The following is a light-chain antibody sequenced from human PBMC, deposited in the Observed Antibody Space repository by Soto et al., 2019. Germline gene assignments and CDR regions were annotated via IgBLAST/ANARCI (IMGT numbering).Light chain of an antibody. Sequence: QSALTQPPSVSGSPGQSVTISCTVTSSDVGDYEHVSWYQQAPGTAPKLIIFDVTNRPPGVPDRFSGSKSGNTPSLTIFGLQAEDEADYYCSLYTSSSTWVFGGGTKLTVL. CDR1: SSDVGDYEH. CDR3: SLYTSSSTWV. J-gene: IGLJ3*02. CDR2: DVT. V-gene: IGLV2-18*01.